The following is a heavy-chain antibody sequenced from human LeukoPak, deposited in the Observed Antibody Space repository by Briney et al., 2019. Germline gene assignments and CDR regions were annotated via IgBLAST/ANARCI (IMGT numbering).Heavy chain of an antibody. J-gene: IGHJ6*03. V-gene: IGHV4-61*02. CDR1: GGSISSGSYY. CDR3: ARGHSHCSSTSCYVYYYYYYYMDV. D-gene: IGHD2-2*01. Sequence: PSETLSLTCTVSGGSISSGSYYWSWIRQPAGKGLEWIGRSYTSGSTNYNPALKSRVTISADTSKHQFSLKLSSVTAADTAVYYCARGHSHCSSTSCYVYYYYYYYMDVWGKGTTVTVSS. CDR2: SYTSGST.